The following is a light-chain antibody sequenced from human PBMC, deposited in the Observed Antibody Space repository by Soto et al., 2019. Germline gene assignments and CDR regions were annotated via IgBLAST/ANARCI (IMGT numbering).Light chain of an antibody. CDR1: SSNIGAGYD. J-gene: IGLJ2*01. CDR3: QSYDSSLSGSGVV. Sequence: QSVLTQPPSVSGAPGQRVTISCTGSSSNIGAGYDVHWYQQLPGTAPKLLIYGNSNRPSGVPDRFSGSKSGTSASLAITGLQAEDDADYYCQSYDSSLSGSGVVFGGGTKVPS. V-gene: IGLV1-40*01. CDR2: GNS.